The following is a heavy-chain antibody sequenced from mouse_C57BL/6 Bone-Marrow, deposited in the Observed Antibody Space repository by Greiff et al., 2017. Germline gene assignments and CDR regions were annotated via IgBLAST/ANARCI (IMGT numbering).Heavy chain of an antibody. V-gene: IGHV1-72*01. J-gene: IGHJ1*03. CDR2: IDPNSGGT. Sequence: QVQLQQPGAELVKPGASVKLSCKASGYTFTSYWMHWVKQRPGRGLEWIGRIDPNSGGTKYNEKFKSKATLTVDKPSSTAYMQVSSLTSEDSAVYYCARRTFYWYFDVWGTGTTVTVSS. CDR1: GYTFTSYW. CDR3: ARRTFYWYFDV.